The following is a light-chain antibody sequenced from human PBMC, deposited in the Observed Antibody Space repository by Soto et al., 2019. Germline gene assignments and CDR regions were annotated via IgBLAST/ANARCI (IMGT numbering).Light chain of an antibody. CDR3: QHLDSNWP. Sequence: DIQMTQSPSTLSASVGDRVSITCRASHTIARWLAWYQQKPGKAPRLLVYDASTLETGVPSRFSGSGSGTEFTLTITSLRPDDFATYFSQHLDSNWPFGQRTKVEI. CDR2: DAS. V-gene: IGKV1-5*01. J-gene: IGKJ1*01. CDR1: HTIARW.